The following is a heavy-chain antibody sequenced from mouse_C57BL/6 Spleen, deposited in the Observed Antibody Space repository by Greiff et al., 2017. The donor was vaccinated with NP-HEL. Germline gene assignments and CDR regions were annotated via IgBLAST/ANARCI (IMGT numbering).Heavy chain of an antibody. CDR2: LDPSDSYT. Sequence: QVQLQQPGAELVMPGASVKLSCKASGYTFTSYWMHWVKQRPGQGLEWIGELDPSDSYTNYNQKFKGKSTLTVDKSSSTAYRQLSSLNSEDPAVYDCAISDATVAMDYWGQGTSVTVSS. CDR1: GYTFTSYW. J-gene: IGHJ4*01. V-gene: IGHV1-69*01. D-gene: IGHD1-1*01. CDR3: AISDATVAMDY.